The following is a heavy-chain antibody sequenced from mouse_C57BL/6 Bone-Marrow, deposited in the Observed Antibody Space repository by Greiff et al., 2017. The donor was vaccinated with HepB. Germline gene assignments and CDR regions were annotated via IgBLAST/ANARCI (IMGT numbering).Heavy chain of an antibody. Sequence: EVKLVESGEGLVKPGGSLKLSCAASGFTFSSYAMSWVRQTPEKRLEWVAYISSGGDYIYYADTVKGRFTISRDNARNTLYLQMSSLKSEDTAMYYCARERFDYYGSSYWYFEVWGTGTTVTVSS. V-gene: IGHV5S21*01. D-gene: IGHD1-1*01. CDR1: GFTFSSYA. CDR2: ISSGGDYI. CDR3: ARERFDYYGSSYWYFEV. J-gene: IGHJ1*03.